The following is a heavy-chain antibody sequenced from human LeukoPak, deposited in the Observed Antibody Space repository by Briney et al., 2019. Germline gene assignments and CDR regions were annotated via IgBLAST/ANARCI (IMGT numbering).Heavy chain of an antibody. D-gene: IGHD3-22*01. J-gene: IGHJ5*02. CDR3: ARQSSGYYYGWFVP. CDR2: IFYTGNT. Sequence: PSETLSLTCTVSGGSILDSTYYWAWIRQPPGKGLEWIATIFYTGNTHYNPSLKSRVTMSVDTVKNQFSLNLNSVTAADTAVYYCARQSSGYYYGWFVPSGQGTLVTVSS. V-gene: IGHV4-39*01. CDR1: GGSILDSTYY.